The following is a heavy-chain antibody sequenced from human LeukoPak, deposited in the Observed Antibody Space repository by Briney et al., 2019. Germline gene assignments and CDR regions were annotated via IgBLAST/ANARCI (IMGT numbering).Heavy chain of an antibody. V-gene: IGHV3-30*02. CDR3: AKAANEWELLAGYFDY. J-gene: IGHJ4*02. CDR2: IRYDGSNK. CDR1: GFTFSSYG. Sequence: GGSLRLSFAASGFTFSSYGMHWVRQAPGKGLEWVAFIRYDGSNKYYSDSVKGRFTISRDNSKNTLYLQMNSLRAEDTAVYYCAKAANEWELLAGYFDYWGQGTLVTVSS. D-gene: IGHD1-26*01.